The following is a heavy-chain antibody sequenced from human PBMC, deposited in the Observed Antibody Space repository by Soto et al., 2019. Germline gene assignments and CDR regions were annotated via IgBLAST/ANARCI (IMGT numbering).Heavy chain of an antibody. D-gene: IGHD6-6*01. J-gene: IGHJ6*02. Sequence: QVQLQESGPGLVKPSETLSLTCTVSGGSISSYYWSWIRQPPGKGLEWIGYIYYSGSTNYNPSLKSRVTISVDTSKNQFSLKLSSVTAADTDVYYCARDSRCSSSSLYYYYGMDVWGQGTTVTVSS. CDR1: GGSISSYY. CDR2: IYYSGST. CDR3: ARDSRCSSSSLYYYYGMDV. V-gene: IGHV4-59*01.